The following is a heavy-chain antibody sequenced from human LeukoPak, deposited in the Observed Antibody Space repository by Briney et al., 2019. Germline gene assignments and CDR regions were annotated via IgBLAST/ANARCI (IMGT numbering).Heavy chain of an antibody. CDR3: AKFHDFWSGSHFDY. J-gene: IGHJ4*02. Sequence: PGGSLRLSCEASGFIFSNYWMIWVRQAPGKGLEWVAVISYDGSNKYYADSVKGRFTISRDNSKNTLYLQMNSLRAEDTAVYYCAKFHDFWSGSHFDYWGQGTLVTVSS. V-gene: IGHV3-30*18. CDR1: GFIFSNYW. CDR2: ISYDGSNK. D-gene: IGHD3-3*01.